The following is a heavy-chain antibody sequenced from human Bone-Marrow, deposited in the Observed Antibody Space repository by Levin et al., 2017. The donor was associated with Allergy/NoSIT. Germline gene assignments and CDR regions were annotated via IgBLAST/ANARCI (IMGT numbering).Heavy chain of an antibody. D-gene: IGHD2-15*01. J-gene: IGHJ4*02. Sequence: GGSLRLSCSASGLSLSTYGMNWVRQAPGKGLEWVALISSDGDNKYYADSVRGRFTISRDNSKNTLYLDMNSLRVEDTAMYYCTWPPGYCVGSSCYSSDGLDYWGQGTRVTVSS. V-gene: IGHV3-30*03. CDR1: GLSLSTYG. CDR3: TWPPGYCVGSSCYSSDGLDY. CDR2: ISSDGDNK.